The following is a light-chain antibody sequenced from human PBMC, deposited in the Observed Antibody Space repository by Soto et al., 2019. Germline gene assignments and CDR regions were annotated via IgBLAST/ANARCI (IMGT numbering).Light chain of an antibody. CDR2: DAS. V-gene: IGKV3-11*01. Sequence: ETVLTQSPATLSLSPGQRVTLSCRASQSVGSYLAWYLQKPGQAPRLLIYDASNRATGIPARFSGSGSGTDFTLTITSLEPEDFAVYYCQQRSNWPWTFGQGTKVEIK. CDR3: QQRSNWPWT. CDR1: QSVGSY. J-gene: IGKJ1*01.